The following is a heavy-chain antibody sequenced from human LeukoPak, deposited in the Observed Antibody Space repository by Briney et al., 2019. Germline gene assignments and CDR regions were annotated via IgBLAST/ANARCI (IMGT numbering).Heavy chain of an antibody. D-gene: IGHD6-19*01. V-gene: IGHV1-18*01. CDR3: ARTVSSGWRSDFDY. CDR1: GYTFTSSS. CDR2: ISAYNGNT. Sequence: ASPKVSCEAPGYTFTSSSISWVRQAPGQGLEWMGWISAYNGNTNYAQKLQGRVTMTTDTSTSTAYMELRSLRSDDTAVYYCARTVSSGWRSDFDYWGQGTLVTVSS. J-gene: IGHJ4*02.